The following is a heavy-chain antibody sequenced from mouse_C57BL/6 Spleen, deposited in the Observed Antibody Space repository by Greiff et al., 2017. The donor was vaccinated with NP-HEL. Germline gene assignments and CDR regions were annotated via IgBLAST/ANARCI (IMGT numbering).Heavy chain of an antibody. Sequence: QVQLQQSGPELVKPGASVKLSCKASGYTFTSYDINWVKQRPGQGLEWIGWIYPRDGSTKYNEKFKGKATLTVDTSSSTAYMELHSLTSEDSAVYFCARSPPYYGKRTWFAYWGQGTLVTVSA. CDR2: IYPRDGST. CDR3: ARSPPYYGKRTWFAY. CDR1: GYTFTSYD. J-gene: IGHJ3*01. D-gene: IGHD1-1*01. V-gene: IGHV1-85*01.